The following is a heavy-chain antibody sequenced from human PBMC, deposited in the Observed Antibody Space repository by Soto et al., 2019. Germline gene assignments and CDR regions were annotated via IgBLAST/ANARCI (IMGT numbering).Heavy chain of an antibody. CDR2: ISYDGSNK. Sequence: QVQLVESGGGVVQPGRSLRLSCAASGFTFSSYAMHWVRQAPGKGLEWVAVISYDGSNKYYADSVKGRFTISRDNSKNTLYLQMNSLRAEDTAVYYCARVRRFLEWLPDYWGQGTLVTVSS. J-gene: IGHJ4*02. V-gene: IGHV3-30-3*01. D-gene: IGHD3-3*01. CDR1: GFTFSSYA. CDR3: ARVRRFLEWLPDY.